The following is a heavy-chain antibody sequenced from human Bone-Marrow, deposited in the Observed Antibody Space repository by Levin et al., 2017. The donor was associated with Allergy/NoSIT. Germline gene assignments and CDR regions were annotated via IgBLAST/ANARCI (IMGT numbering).Heavy chain of an antibody. J-gene: IGHJ4*02. CDR2: IYYSGNT. V-gene: IGHV4-31*03. CDR3: ARFNGYDFDY. CDR1: GGSISGGGYY. D-gene: IGHD5-12*01. Sequence: SSQTLSLTCTVSGGSISGGGYYWSWIRQHPGKGLEWIGYIYYSGNTYYNPSLKSRVIISVVTSKNQLSLKLTSVTVADTAVYYCARFNGYDFDYWGQGTLVTVSS.